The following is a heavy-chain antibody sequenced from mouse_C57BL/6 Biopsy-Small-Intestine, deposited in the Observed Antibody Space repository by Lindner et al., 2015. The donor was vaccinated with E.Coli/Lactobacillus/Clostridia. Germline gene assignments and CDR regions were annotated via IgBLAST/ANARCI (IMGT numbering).Heavy chain of an antibody. CDR1: DYSITSGYD. CDR3: ARGYYGSTYGYYFDY. D-gene: IGHD1-1*01. J-gene: IGHJ2*01. V-gene: IGHV3-1*01. CDR2: ISYSGST. Sequence: VQLQESGPGMVKPSQSLSLTCTVTDYSITSGYDWHWIRHFPGNKLEWMGYISYSGSTNYNPSLKSRISITHDTSKNHFFLKLSSVTTEDTATYYCARGYYGSTYGYYFDYWGQGTTLTVSS.